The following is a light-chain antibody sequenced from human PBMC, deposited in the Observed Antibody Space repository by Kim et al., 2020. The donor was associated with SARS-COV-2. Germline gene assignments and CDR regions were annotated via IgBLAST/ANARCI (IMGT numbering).Light chain of an antibody. CDR2: GAS. V-gene: IGKV3-20*01. Sequence: EIVLTQSPGTLSLSPGERASLSCRASQSVSGSYLAWYQQKPGQAPRLLIYGASSRATDIPDRFSGSGSETDFTLTISSLEPEDFAMYFCQQYGSSLGITFGDGTKVDIK. J-gene: IGKJ3*01. CDR1: QSVSGSY. CDR3: QQYGSSLGIT.